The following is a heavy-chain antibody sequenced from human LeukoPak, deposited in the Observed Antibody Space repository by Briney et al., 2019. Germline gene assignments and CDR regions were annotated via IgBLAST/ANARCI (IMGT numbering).Heavy chain of an antibody. D-gene: IGHD6-13*01. CDR2: IWYDGSNK. Sequence: GGSLRLSCAASGFTFSSYGMHWVRQAPGKGLEWVAVIWYDGSNKYYADSVKGRFTISRDNSKNTLYLQMNSLRAEDTAVHYCAREIESSSWYDYYYYYGMDVWGQGTTVTVSS. J-gene: IGHJ6*02. CDR3: AREIESSSWYDYYYYYGMDV. V-gene: IGHV3-33*01. CDR1: GFTFSSYG.